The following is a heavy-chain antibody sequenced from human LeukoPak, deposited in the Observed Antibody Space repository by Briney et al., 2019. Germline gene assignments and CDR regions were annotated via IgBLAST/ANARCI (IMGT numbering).Heavy chain of an antibody. CDR3: ARQQNDILTGYYISDAFDI. CDR1: GYSFTSYW. J-gene: IGHJ3*02. V-gene: IGHV5-51*01. Sequence: GESLKISCKGSGYSFTSYWIGWVRQMPGKGLEWMGIIYPGDSDTRYSPSFQGQVTISADKSISTAYLQWSSLKASDTAMYYCARQQNDILTGYYISDAFDIWGQGTMVTVSS. D-gene: IGHD3-9*01. CDR2: IYPGDSDT.